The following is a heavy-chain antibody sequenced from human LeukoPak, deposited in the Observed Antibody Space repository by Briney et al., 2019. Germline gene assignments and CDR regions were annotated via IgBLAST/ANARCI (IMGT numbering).Heavy chain of an antibody. CDR3: ARDWAWNRQNEGYNYFDL. D-gene: IGHD5-24*01. CDR1: GFTFRRYR. Sequence: GGSLRLSCAASGFTFRRYRMNWVRQAPGKGLEWVSSISSSSTYADSVKGRFTISRDSAKNTLYLQMNSLRAEDTAVYYCARDWAWNRQNEGYNYFDLWGQGNVVSVSS. V-gene: IGHV3-21*01. CDR2: ISSSST. J-gene: IGHJ4*02.